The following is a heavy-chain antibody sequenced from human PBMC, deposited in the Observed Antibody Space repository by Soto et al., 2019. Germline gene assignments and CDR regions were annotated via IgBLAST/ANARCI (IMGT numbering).Heavy chain of an antibody. CDR1: GFTFSSYS. Sequence: GGSLILSCAASGFTFSSYSMNWVRQAPGKGLEWVSYISSSSSTIYYADSVKGRFTISRDNAKNSLYLQMNSLRAEDTAVYYCARDPGYCSSTSCYRAFDIWGQGTMVTV. CDR3: ARDPGYCSSTSCYRAFDI. D-gene: IGHD2-2*01. CDR2: ISSSSSTI. J-gene: IGHJ3*02. V-gene: IGHV3-48*01.